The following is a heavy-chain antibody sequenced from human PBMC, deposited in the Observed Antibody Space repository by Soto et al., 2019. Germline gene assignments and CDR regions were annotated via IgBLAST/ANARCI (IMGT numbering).Heavy chain of an antibody. J-gene: IGHJ6*02. Sequence: QVQLQESGPGLVKPSETLSLTCTVSGGSISSYYWSWIRQPPGKGLEWIGYIYYSGSTNYNPSLKSRVTISVDTSKNQFSLKLSSVTAADTAVYYCARGRDTLIAAAVLYYGMDVWGQGTTVTVSS. CDR2: IYYSGST. CDR1: GGSISSYY. CDR3: ARGRDTLIAAAVLYYGMDV. D-gene: IGHD6-13*01. V-gene: IGHV4-59*01.